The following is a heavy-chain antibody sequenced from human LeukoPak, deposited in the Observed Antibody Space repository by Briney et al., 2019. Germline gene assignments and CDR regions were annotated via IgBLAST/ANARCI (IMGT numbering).Heavy chain of an antibody. CDR3: ARDSGQQLVLDY. D-gene: IGHD6-13*01. Sequence: GGSLRLSCAASGFTFSNYWMNWVRQVPGKGLVWVSRIDSDGSSTSYADSVKGRFTISRDNAENTLYLQMYSLRAEDTAVYYCARDSGQQLVLDYWGQGTLVTASS. CDR1: GFTFSNYW. J-gene: IGHJ4*02. CDR2: IDSDGSST. V-gene: IGHV3-74*01.